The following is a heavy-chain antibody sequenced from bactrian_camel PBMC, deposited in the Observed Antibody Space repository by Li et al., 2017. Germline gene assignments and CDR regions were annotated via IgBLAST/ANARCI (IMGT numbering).Heavy chain of an antibody. CDR3: AAEEYWLPSH. CDR1: GYLVGAKC. CDR2: INTGGGRT. Sequence: HVQLVESGGGSVQPGGSLRLSCAISGYLVGAKCVGWFRQAPGKEREWLASINTGGGRTYSVDSEKGRFTISQDSAKTTVYLQMNNLKADDTALYYCAAEEYWLPSHWGQGTQVTVS. J-gene: IGHJ4*01. D-gene: IGHD1*01. V-gene: IGHV3S54*01.